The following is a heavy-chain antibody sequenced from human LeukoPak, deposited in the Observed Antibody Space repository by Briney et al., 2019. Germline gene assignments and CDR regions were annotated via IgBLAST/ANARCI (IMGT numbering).Heavy chain of an antibody. J-gene: IGHJ6*02. Sequence: GGSLRLSCSASEFSFSTHAMHWVRQAPGKGLEYVSTINSHGGSTYYADSVRGRFTISRDDSKNTLSLQMSSLRPEDTALYYCVRSSGSLNYNYYGMDVWGQGTTITVSS. D-gene: IGHD6-19*01. CDR2: INSHGGST. V-gene: IGHV3-64D*06. CDR1: EFSFSTHA. CDR3: VRSSGSLNYNYYGMDV.